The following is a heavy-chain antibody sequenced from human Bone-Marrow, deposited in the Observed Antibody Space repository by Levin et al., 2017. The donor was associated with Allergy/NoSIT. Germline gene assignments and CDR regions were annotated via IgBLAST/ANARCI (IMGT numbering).Heavy chain of an antibody. Sequence: PSETLSLTCTVSGGSISGTNNYWGWIRQPPGKGLEWIGTLFYTGDINYKSSLDSWVTLSIDTSKNQFSLKLSSVTAADTALYFCGRAARLDRYFDSWGQGTLVTVSS. CDR1: GGSISGTNNY. J-gene: IGHJ4*02. D-gene: IGHD6-19*01. CDR3: GRAARLDRYFDS. CDR2: LFYTGDI. V-gene: IGHV4-39*01.